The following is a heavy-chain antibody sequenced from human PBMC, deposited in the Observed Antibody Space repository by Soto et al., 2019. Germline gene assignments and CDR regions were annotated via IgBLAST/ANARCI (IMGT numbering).Heavy chain of an antibody. Sequence: GGSLRLSCAASGLTFRGSEMHWFRQAPGKCLEWVAFVSYDGDDQYYADSVKGRFTVSRDNSGNTLHLQMDSLRPEDTAFYYCARASYFSEKTAYYAKSFKWFDPWGQGTLVTVSS. D-gene: IGHD3-9*01. J-gene: IGHJ5*02. CDR3: ARASYFSEKTAYYAKSFKWFDP. V-gene: IGHV3-30-3*01. CDR2: VSYDGDDQ. CDR1: GLTFRGSE.